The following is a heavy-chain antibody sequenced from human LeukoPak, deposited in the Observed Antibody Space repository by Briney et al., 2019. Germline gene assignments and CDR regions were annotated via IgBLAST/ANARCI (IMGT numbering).Heavy chain of an antibody. CDR1: GYTFSIYG. Sequence: ASVKVSCKASGYTFSIYGISWMRQAPGQGLEWMGWISAYNGNTNYAQKLQGRVTLTTDTSTNTAYMELRSLRSDDTAVYYCARAQCPHCSGPNWGQGTLVTVSS. J-gene: IGHJ4*02. CDR2: ISAYNGNT. CDR3: ARAQCPHCSGPN. V-gene: IGHV1-18*01. D-gene: IGHD2-15*01.